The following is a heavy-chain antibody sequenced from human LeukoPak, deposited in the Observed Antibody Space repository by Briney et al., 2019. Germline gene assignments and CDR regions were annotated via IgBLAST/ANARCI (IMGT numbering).Heavy chain of an antibody. CDR1: GGSISSSSYY. CDR2: IYYSGST. J-gene: IGHJ4*02. V-gene: IGHV4-39*07. Sequence: PSETLSLTCTVSGGSISSSSYYWGWIRQPPGKGLEWIGSIYYSGSTNYNPSLKSRVTISVDTSKNQFSLKLSSVTAADTAVYYCAREFGSGWYFDYWGQGTLVTVSS. D-gene: IGHD6-19*01. CDR3: AREFGSGWYFDY.